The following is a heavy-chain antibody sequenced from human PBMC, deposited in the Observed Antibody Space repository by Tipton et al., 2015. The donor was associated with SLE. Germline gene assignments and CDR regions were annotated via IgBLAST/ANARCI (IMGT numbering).Heavy chain of an antibody. V-gene: IGHV3-30*03. Sequence: SLRLSCAASGITFSSYVMHWVRQAPGKGLEWVAVISDDRSNKYYADSVKGRFTISRDKSKNTLFLQMDSLRVEDTAVYFCARTFLELTHAHHVFAYWGQGTLVTVAS. D-gene: IGHD1-7*01. CDR1: GITFSSYV. CDR2: ISDDRSNK. CDR3: ARTFLELTHAHHVFAY. J-gene: IGHJ4*02.